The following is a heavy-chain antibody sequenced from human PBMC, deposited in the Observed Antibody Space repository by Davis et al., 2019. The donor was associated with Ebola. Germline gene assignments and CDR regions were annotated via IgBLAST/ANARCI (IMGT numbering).Heavy chain of an antibody. V-gene: IGHV4-59*08. J-gene: IGHJ2*01. Sequence: MPSETLSLTCTVSGGSINTYYWSWIRQPPGKGLEWIGYIYYSGSTNYNPSLEGRVTISVDTSKNQFSLKLSSVTAADTAVYYCARHSYYYDSSGYFAGYWYFDLWGRGTLVTVSS. CDR1: GGSINTYY. CDR2: IYYSGST. D-gene: IGHD3-22*01. CDR3: ARHSYYYDSSGYFAGYWYFDL.